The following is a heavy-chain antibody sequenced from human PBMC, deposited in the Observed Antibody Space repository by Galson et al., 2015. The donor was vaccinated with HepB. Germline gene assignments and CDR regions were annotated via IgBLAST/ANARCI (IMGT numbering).Heavy chain of an antibody. Sequence: SLRLSCAASGFTFSSYEMNWVRQAPGKGLEWVSYISSSGSTIYYADSVKGRFTISRDNAKNSLYLQMNSLRAEDTAVYYCARDKGGDPYYYYYGMDVWGQGTTVTVSS. V-gene: IGHV3-48*03. CDR2: ISSSGSTI. D-gene: IGHD4-17*01. CDR1: GFTFSSYE. CDR3: ARDKGGDPYYYYYGMDV. J-gene: IGHJ6*02.